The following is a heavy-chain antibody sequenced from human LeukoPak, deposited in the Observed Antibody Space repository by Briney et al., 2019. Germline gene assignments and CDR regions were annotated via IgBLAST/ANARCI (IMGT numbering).Heavy chain of an antibody. CDR1: GGSISSSSYY. J-gene: IGHJ4*02. V-gene: IGHV4-39*01. CDR3: ASLAYPIKPC. D-gene: IGHD2-21*01. Sequence: PSETLSLTCTVSGGSISSSSYYWGWIRQPPGKGLEWIGSIYYSGSTYYNPSLKSRVTISVDTSKNQFPLKLSSVTAADTAVYYCASLAYPIKPCWGQGTLVTVSS. CDR2: IYYSGST.